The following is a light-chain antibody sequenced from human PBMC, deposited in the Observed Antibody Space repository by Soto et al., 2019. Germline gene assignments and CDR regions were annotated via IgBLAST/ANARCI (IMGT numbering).Light chain of an antibody. J-gene: IGKJ1*01. Sequence: EIVITQSPATLSVSPGERATLSCRAGQNIHTNLAWYQQKPGQAPRLLFYGASTGATGLPARFSGSGSGTEFTLTISSLQPDDFATYYCQQYNSYSGTFGQGTKVDIK. CDR2: GAS. V-gene: IGKV3-15*01. CDR3: QQYNSYSGT. CDR1: QNIHTN.